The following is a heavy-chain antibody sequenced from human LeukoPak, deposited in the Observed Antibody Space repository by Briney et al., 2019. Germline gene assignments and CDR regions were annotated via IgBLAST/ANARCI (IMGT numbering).Heavy chain of an antibody. J-gene: IGHJ3*01. Sequence: ASVKVSCKASGYTFSNYGINWVRQAPGQGLEYMGWISAYNGYTNYVQKFQGRVTMTTDTSTSTAYMELTSLRSDDSAVYYCARDLNVESFVPQWEAEAGPLGPFDLWGQGTLVTVSP. V-gene: IGHV1-18*01. CDR1: GYTFSNYG. D-gene: IGHD6-13*01. CDR3: ARDLNVESFVPQWEAEAGPLGPFDL. CDR2: ISAYNGYT.